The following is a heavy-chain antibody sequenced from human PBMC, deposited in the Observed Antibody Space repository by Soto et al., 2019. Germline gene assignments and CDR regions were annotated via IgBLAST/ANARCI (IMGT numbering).Heavy chain of an antibody. V-gene: IGHV2-5*01. CDR1: GFSLSTSGVG. D-gene: IGHD2-15*01. Sequence: QITLKESGPTLVKPTQTLTLTCTFSGFSLSTSGVGVGWIRQPPGTALEWLAPIYWSDDKHYSPFLKSRLTITKDTTKNQVVLTMTNMDPVDTATSYCGHRLEGGYCSGGRCYPPNINPNWFDPWGQGTLVTVSS. J-gene: IGHJ5*02. CDR2: IYWSDDK. CDR3: GHRLEGGYCSGGRCYPPNINPNWFDP.